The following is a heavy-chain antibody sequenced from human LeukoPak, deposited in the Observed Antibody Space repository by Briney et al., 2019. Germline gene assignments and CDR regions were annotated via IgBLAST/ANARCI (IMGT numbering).Heavy chain of an antibody. CDR1: GFTFSSYW. CDR2: IKQDGSEK. D-gene: IGHD2-2*01. CDR3: ARDAELCSSTSCQGDI. V-gene: IGHV3-7*01. J-gene: IGHJ3*02. Sequence: GGSLRLSCGASGFTFSSYWMSWVRQAPGKGLEWVANIKQDGSEKNYVDSVKGRFTISRDNSKNTLYLQMNSLRAEDTAVYYCARDAELCSSTSCQGDIWGQGTMVTVSS.